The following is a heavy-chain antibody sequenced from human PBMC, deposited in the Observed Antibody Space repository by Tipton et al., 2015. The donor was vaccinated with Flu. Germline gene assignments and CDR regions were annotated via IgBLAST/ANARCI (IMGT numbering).Heavy chain of an antibody. Sequence: TLSLTCAVSGDSISSGYYWGWIRQPPGRGLEWIGNINHNGNAYHNPSLKSRVTISVDRSKNRFSLKLSSVTAADTAVYYCARTTYDYANYGTPGAYGMDVWGHGTTVTVSS. V-gene: IGHV4-38-2*01. CDR3: ARTTYDYANYGTPGAYGMDV. D-gene: IGHD4-11*01. CDR1: GDSISSGYY. CDR2: INHNGNA. J-gene: IGHJ6*02.